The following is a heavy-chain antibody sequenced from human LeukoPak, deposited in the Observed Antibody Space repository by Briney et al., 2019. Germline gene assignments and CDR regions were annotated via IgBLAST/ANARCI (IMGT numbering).Heavy chain of an antibody. CDR1: GYSTSSGYY. CDR2: IYHSGST. J-gene: IGHJ4*02. Sequence: AETLSLTCAVSGYSTSSGYYWGWIRQPPGKGLGGIESIYHSGSTYYNPSLKSRVTISGDTSKNPFSLKLSSVTAADTAVYYCARVGYSGYEPYDYWGQGTLVTVPS. V-gene: IGHV4-38-2*01. D-gene: IGHD5-12*01. CDR3: ARVGYSGYEPYDY.